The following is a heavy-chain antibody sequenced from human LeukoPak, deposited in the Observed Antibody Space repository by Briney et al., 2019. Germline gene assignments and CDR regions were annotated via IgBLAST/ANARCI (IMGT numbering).Heavy chain of an antibody. CDR2: ISSSGSTI. CDR1: GFSFSSYE. CDR3: ARADAAIFFGGTYAHAFDM. D-gene: IGHD3-3*01. V-gene: IGHV3-48*03. J-gene: IGHJ3*02. Sequence: GGSLRLSCAASGFSFSSYEMNWVRQAPGQGLEWVSYISSSGSTIYYADSVKGRFTISRDNAKNSLYLQMNSLRAEDTAVYHCARADAAIFFGGTYAHAFDMWGQGTMVTVSS.